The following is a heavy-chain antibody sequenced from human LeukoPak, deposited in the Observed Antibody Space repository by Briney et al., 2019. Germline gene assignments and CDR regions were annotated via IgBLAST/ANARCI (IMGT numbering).Heavy chain of an antibody. CDR1: GFTFSDYC. J-gene: IGHJ4*02. CDR2: INQDGSEK. V-gene: IGHV3-7*04. D-gene: IGHD3-10*02. CDR3: ARDLSQFCSGTYDY. Sequence: GGSLRLSCTASGFTFSDYCMTWVRQAPGKGLESVANINQDGSEKSSVDSVKGRFTISRDNAKKSLYLQMNSLRAEDAAVYYCARDLSQFCSGTYDYWGQGTLVTASS.